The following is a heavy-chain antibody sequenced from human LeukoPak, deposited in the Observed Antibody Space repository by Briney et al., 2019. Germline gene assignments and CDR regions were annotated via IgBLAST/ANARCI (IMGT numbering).Heavy chain of an antibody. CDR3: ATNARITMVRGVIDY. V-gene: IGHV1-69*04. Sequence: SVKVSCKASGGTFSSYAISWVRQAPGQGLEWMGRIIPILGIANYAQKFQGRVTITADKSTSTACMELSSLRSEDTAVYYCATNARITMVRGVIDYWGQGTLVTVSS. J-gene: IGHJ4*02. CDR1: GGTFSSYA. CDR2: IIPILGIA. D-gene: IGHD3-10*01.